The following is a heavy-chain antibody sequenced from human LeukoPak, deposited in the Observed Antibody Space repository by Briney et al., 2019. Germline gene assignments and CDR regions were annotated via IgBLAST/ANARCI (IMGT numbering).Heavy chain of an antibody. CDR2: INWNGGST. CDR3: ARGGSGWFSAPLYYFDY. V-gene: IGHV3-20*01. D-gene: IGHD6-19*01. J-gene: IGHJ4*02. Sequence: GGSLRLSCAASGFTFDDYGMSWVRQAPGKGLEWVSGINWNGGSTGYADSVKGRFTISRDNAKNSLYLQMNSLRAEDTALYHCARGGSGWFSAPLYYFDYWGQGTLVTVSS. CDR1: GFTFDDYG.